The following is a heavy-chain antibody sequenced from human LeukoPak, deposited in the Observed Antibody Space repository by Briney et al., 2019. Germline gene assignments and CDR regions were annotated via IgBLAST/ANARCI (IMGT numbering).Heavy chain of an antibody. J-gene: IGHJ4*02. V-gene: IGHV4-4*07. Sequence: SETLSLTCTVSGGSISGYYWRWVRQPAGQGLEWIGRIYTNGDTRYNPSLKSRVTISVDTSKNQLSLKLRPVTAADTAVYYCARAAGAAGGQYFDYWGQGTLVTVSS. CDR3: ARAAGAAGGQYFDY. D-gene: IGHD6-13*01. CDR2: IYTNGDT. CDR1: GGSISGYY.